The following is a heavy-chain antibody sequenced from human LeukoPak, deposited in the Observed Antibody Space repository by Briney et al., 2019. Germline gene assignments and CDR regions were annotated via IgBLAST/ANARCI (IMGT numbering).Heavy chain of an antibody. CDR2: ISYDGSNK. D-gene: IGHD3-22*01. CDR1: GFTFGTYS. CDR3: AKAYITMIVVAPFD. Sequence: PGGSLRLSCAASGFTFGTYSMHWVRQAPGKGLEWVAVISYDGSNKYYADSVKGRFIISRDNSKNTLYLQMNSLRAEDTAVYYCAKAYITMIVVAPFDWGQGTLVTVSS. V-gene: IGHV3-30-3*02. J-gene: IGHJ4*02.